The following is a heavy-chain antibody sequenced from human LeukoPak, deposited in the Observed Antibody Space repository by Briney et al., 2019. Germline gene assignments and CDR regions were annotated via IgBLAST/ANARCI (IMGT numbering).Heavy chain of an antibody. Sequence: GESLKISCQGSGYSFTNYWIGWVRPMPGKGLEWMGIIYPGDSDTRYSPSFQGQVTISADKSISTAYLQWSSLKASDTAMYYCARSRYYYGSGSSGAPDYWGQGTLVTVSS. V-gene: IGHV5-51*01. CDR3: ARSRYYYGSGSSGAPDY. D-gene: IGHD3-10*01. CDR2: IYPGDSDT. J-gene: IGHJ4*02. CDR1: GYSFTNYW.